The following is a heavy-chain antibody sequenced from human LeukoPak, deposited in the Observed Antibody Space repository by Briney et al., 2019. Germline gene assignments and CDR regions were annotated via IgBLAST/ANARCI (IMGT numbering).Heavy chain of an antibody. D-gene: IGHD4-17*01. J-gene: IGHJ4*02. V-gene: IGHV1-2*02. CDR2: INPNSGDT. CDR3: ARGLGDYDLYSIHLDY. Sequence: GASVKVSCKASGYTFTAYYMHWVRQAPGQGLEWMGWINPNSGDTNFAQKFQGRVTMTRDTSISTAYMELSRLRSDDTAVYYCARGLGDYDLYSIHLDYWGQGTLVTVSS. CDR1: GYTFTAYY.